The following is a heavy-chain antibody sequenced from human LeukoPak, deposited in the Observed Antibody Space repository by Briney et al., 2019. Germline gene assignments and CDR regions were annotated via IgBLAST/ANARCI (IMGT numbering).Heavy chain of an antibody. J-gene: IGHJ4*01. CDR2: IYNSGTT. D-gene: IGHD3-10*01. CDR3: ASRVYGLGSFNY. CDR1: GDSISSTSYY. V-gene: IGHV4-39*01. Sequence: TASETLSLTCTVSGDSISSTSYYWDWIRQPPGKGLEWIGSIYNSGTTYYNPSLKSRVTISVDTSKNQFSLKVSSVTAAETAVYYCASRVYGLGSFNYWGQGTLVTVSS.